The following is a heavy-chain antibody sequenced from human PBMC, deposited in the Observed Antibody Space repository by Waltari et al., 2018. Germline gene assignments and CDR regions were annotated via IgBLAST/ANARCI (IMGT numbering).Heavy chain of an antibody. CDR2: IIPILGIA. CDR3: ARDLDYYDSSGYYYFIDY. CDR1: GGTFSSYT. V-gene: IGHV1-69*08. Sequence: QVQLVKSGAEVKKPGSSVKVSCKASGGTFSSYTISWVRQAHGQGLEWMGRIIPILGIANYAQKFQGRVTITADKSTSTAYMELSSLRSEDTAVYYCARDLDYYDSSGYYYFIDYWGQGTLVTVSS. J-gene: IGHJ4*02. D-gene: IGHD3-22*01.